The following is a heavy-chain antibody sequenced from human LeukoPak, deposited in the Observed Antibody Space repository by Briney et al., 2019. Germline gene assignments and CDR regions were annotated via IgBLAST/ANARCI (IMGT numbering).Heavy chain of an antibody. CDR1: GYTFTSYD. J-gene: IGHJ5*02. CDR3: ARSGFGSGISFDL. D-gene: IGHD3-10*01. CDR2: MNPNSGDT. V-gene: IGHV1-8*01. Sequence: ASVKVSCKASGYTFTSYDINWVRQAPGQGLEWMGWMNPNSGDTGYPQKFQGRVTMTRDTSITTAYMELSSLRSEDTAVYYCARSGFGSGISFDLWGQGALVTVSS.